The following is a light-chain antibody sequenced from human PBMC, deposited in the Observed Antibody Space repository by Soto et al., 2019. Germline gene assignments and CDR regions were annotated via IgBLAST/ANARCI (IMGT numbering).Light chain of an antibody. Sequence: DIQMTQSPSSLSASVGDRVTITSRASQSISSYLNWYQQKPGKAPKLLIYTASILQSGVPSRFSGSGSGTDFTLTISSLQPEDFATYYCQQSYSTTTFGGGTKVEIK. J-gene: IGKJ4*01. CDR3: QQSYSTTT. CDR1: QSISSY. V-gene: IGKV1-39*01. CDR2: TAS.